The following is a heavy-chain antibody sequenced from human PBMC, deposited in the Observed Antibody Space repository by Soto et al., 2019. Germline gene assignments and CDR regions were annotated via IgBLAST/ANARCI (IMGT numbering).Heavy chain of an antibody. CDR2: ISYDGSNK. V-gene: IGHV3-30*18. CDR3: AKDSRKSGAAGTVIDY. Sequence: GGSLRLSCAASGFTFSSYGMHWVRQAPGKGLEWVAVISYDGSNKYYADSVKGRFTISRDNSKNTLYLQMNSLRAEDTAVYYCAKDSRKSGAAGTVIDYWGQGTLVTVSS. J-gene: IGHJ4*02. CDR1: GFTFSSYG. D-gene: IGHD6-13*01.